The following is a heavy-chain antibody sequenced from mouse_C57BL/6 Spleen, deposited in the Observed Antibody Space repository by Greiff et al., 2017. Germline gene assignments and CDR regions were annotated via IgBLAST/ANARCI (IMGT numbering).Heavy chain of an antibody. Sequence: QVQLKQPGAELVMPGASVKLSCKASGYTFTSYWMHWVKQRPGQGLEWIGEIDPSDSYTNYNQKFKGKSTLTVDKSSSTAYMQLSSLTSEDSAVYYCARSDYYGSTPYFDVWGTGTTVTVSS. V-gene: IGHV1-69*01. CDR2: IDPSDSYT. CDR3: ARSDYYGSTPYFDV. D-gene: IGHD1-1*01. CDR1: GYTFTSYW. J-gene: IGHJ1*03.